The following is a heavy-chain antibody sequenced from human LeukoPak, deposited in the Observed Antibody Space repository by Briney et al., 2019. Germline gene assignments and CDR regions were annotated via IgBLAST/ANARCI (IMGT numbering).Heavy chain of an antibody. D-gene: IGHD3-16*02. CDR2: INPNSGGT. CDR3: ARGSGYSYGPLYDYVWGSYRYGLAY. CDR1: GYTFTGYY. J-gene: IGHJ4*02. Sequence: ASVKVSCKASGYTFTGYYMHLVRQAPGQGLEWMGWINPNSGGTNYAQKFQGRVTMTRDTSISTAYMELSRLRSDDTAVYYCARGSGYSYGPLYDYVWGSYRYGLAYWGQGTLVTVSS. V-gene: IGHV1-2*02.